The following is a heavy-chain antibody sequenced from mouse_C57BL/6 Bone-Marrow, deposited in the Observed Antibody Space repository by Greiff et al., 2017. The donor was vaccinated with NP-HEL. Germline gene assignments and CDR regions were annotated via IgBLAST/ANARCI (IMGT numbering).Heavy chain of an antibody. Sequence: QVQLQQPGAELVMPGASVKLSCKASGYTFTSYWMHWVQQRPGQGLEWIGEIDPSDSYTNYNQKFKGKSTLTVDKSSSTAYMQLSSLTSEDSAVYYCARHGSSPFDYWGQGTTLTVSS. V-gene: IGHV1-69*01. D-gene: IGHD1-1*01. CDR3: ARHGSSPFDY. CDR1: GYTFTSYW. CDR2: IDPSDSYT. J-gene: IGHJ2*01.